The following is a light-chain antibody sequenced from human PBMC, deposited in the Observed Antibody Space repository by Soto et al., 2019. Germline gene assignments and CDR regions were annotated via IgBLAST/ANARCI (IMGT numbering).Light chain of an antibody. CDR3: QQYGSSGT. CDR2: GAS. J-gene: IGKJ1*01. CDR1: QSVSNNY. V-gene: IGKV3-20*01. Sequence: EIVLTQSPCTLSWSPGERATLSCRASQSVSNNYLAWYQQKPGQAPRLLIYGASNRATGIPDRFSGSGSGTDFTLTISRLEPEDFAVYYCQQYGSSGTFGQGTKVDIK.